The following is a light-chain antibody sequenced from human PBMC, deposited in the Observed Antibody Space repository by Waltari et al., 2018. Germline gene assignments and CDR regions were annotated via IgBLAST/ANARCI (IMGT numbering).Light chain of an antibody. CDR1: QSVSSN. V-gene: IGKV3-15*01. CDR3: QQYNNWPPEDT. J-gene: IGKJ2*01. Sequence: EIVMTQSPATLSVSPGEGATLSCRARQSVSSNLAWYQHKPGQAPRLLIHGASTRATGIPARFSGSGSGTEFTLTISSLQSEDFAFYYCQQYNNWPPEDTFGQGTKLEIK. CDR2: GAS.